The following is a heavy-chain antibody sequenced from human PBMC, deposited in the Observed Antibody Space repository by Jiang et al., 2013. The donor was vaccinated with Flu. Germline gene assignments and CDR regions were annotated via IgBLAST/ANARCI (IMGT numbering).Heavy chain of an antibody. V-gene: IGHV4-34*01. D-gene: IGHD5-18*01. J-gene: IGHJ4*02. CDR2: INHRGST. CDR3: AGSPSWLQGRYFDY. Sequence: LLKPSETLSLTCAVYGGSFSGYYWSWIRQPPGKGLEWIGEINHRGSTNYNPSLKSRVTISVDTSKNQFSLNLTSVTAADTAVYYCAGSPSWLQGRYFDYWGRGTLVTVSS. CDR1: GGSFSGYY.